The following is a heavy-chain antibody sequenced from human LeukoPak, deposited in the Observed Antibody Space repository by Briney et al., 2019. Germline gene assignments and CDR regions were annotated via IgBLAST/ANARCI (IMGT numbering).Heavy chain of an antibody. Sequence: SVKVSCKASGGTFSSYAISWVRQAPGQGLEWMGGIIPIFGTANYAQKFQGRVTITTDESTSTAYMELSSPRSEDTAVYYCASQVTIFGVVITPHYYYMDVWGKGTTVTVSS. D-gene: IGHD3-3*01. CDR3: ASQVTIFGVVITPHYYYMDV. J-gene: IGHJ6*03. CDR2: IIPIFGTA. V-gene: IGHV1-69*05. CDR1: GGTFSSYA.